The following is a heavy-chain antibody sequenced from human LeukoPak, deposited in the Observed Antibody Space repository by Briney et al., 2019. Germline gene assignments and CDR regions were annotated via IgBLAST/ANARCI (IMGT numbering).Heavy chain of an antibody. CDR1: GGSISSYY. J-gene: IGHJ3*02. CDR3: ARVRGTTWGDYDDAFDI. CDR2: IYYSGST. D-gene: IGHD3-10*01. Sequence: SETLSLTCTVSGGSISSYYWSWIRQPPGKGLEWIGYIYYSGSTNYNPSLKSRVTISVDTSKNQFSLKLSSVTAADTAVYYCARVRGTTWGDYDDAFDIWGQGTKVTVSS. V-gene: IGHV4-59*01.